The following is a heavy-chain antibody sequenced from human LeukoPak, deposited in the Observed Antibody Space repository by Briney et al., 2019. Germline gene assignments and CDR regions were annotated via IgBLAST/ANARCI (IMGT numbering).Heavy chain of an antibody. CDR2: IKQDRSEK. V-gene: IGHV3-7*01. Sequence: GGSLRLSCAASGFTFTNYWMSWVRQAPGKGLGLVANIKQDRSEKYYVDSVKGRFTISRDNAKNTLYLQMNSLRAEDTAVYYCARERDYYDSSGINWFDPWGQGTLVTVSS. J-gene: IGHJ5*02. CDR1: GFTFTNYW. D-gene: IGHD3-22*01. CDR3: ARERDYYDSSGINWFDP.